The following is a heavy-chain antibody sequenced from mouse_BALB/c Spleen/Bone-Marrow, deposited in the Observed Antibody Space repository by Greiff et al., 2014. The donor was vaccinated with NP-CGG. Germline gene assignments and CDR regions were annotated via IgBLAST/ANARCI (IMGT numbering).Heavy chain of an antibody. J-gene: IGHJ3*01. D-gene: IGHD1-1*01. CDR1: GFTIKDTY. V-gene: IGHV14-3*02. CDR2: IDPANGNT. CDR3: AAYYYGSSQFAY. Sequence: EVQLQQSGAELVKPGASVKLSCTASGFTIKDTYMHWVKQRPEQGLEWIGRIDPANGNTKYDPKFQGKATITADTSSNTAYLQLSSLTSEDTAFDYCAAYYYGSSQFAYWGQGTLVTVSA.